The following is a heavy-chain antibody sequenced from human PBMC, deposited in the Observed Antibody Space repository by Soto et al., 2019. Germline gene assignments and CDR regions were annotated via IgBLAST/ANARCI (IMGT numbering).Heavy chain of an antibody. CDR2: ISGRDNRV. V-gene: IGHV3-23*01. J-gene: IGHJ6*02. D-gene: IGHD4-17*01. CDR3: AKILSVTTNYWHGMDV. Sequence: DEQLLESGGGLVQPGGSLRLSCAASGFTFSTYHMVWVRQAPGKGLESVASISGRDNRVFYADSVKGRFTVSRDNSKNTLYLQMNSLRVEDSAVYYCAKILSVTTNYWHGMDVWGQGTTVTVSS. CDR1: GFTFSTYH.